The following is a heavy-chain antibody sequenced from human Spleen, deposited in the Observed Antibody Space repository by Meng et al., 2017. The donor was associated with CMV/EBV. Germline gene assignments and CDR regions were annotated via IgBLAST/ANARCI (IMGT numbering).Heavy chain of an antibody. Sequence: ASGFTFSSYSMNWVRQAPGKGLEWVSSSSSSSYIYYADSVKGRFTISRDNAKNSLYLQMNSLRAEDTAVYYRARVPRAYSSSYPFDYWGQGTLVTVSS. V-gene: IGHV3-21*01. CDR3: ARVPRAYSSSYPFDY. CDR2: SSSSSYI. J-gene: IGHJ4*02. D-gene: IGHD6-6*01. CDR1: GFTFSSYS.